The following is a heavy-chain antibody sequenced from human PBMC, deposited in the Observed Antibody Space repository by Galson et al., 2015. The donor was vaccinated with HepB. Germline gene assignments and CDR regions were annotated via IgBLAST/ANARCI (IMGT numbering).Heavy chain of an antibody. V-gene: IGHV1-69*13. J-gene: IGHJ3*01. CDR1: EDTFISYA. D-gene: IGHD4-17*01. CDR3: ARAMTTVTTYAYDL. Sequence: SVKVSCKASEDTFISYAISWMRQVPGQGFEYVGGIVPIFGSANYDQKFQGRVTITADDSTKTAYMEVNSLRSDDTAVYYCARAMTTVTTYAYDLWGQGTMVTVSS. CDR2: IVPIFGSA.